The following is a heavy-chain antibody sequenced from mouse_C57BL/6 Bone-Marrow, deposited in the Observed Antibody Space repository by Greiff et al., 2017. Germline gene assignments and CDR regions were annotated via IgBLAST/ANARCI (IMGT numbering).Heavy chain of an antibody. Sequence: VQLQQSGAELMKPGASVKLSCKATGYTFTGYWIEWVKQRPGHGLEWIGEILPGSGSTNYNEKFKGKATFTADTSSNTAYMQLSSLTTEGSANYYGARKGELLRYWFAYWGQGTLVTVSA. V-gene: IGHV1-9*01. J-gene: IGHJ3*01. CDR1: GYTFTGYW. CDR2: ILPGSGST. CDR3: ARKGELLRYWFAY. D-gene: IGHD1-1*01.